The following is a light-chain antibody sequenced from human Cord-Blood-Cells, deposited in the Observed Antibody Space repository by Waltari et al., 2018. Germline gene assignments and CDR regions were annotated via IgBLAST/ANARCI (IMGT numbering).Light chain of an antibody. J-gene: IGKJ1*01. CDR3: QQYYSYPRT. Sequence: AIRMTQSPSSLSASTGDSVNIPFRASQGIISYLAWYQQKPGKAPKLLIYAASTLQSGVPSRFSGSGSGTEFTLTISCLQSEDFATYYCQQYYSYPRTFGQGTKVEIK. CDR2: AAS. CDR1: QGIISY. V-gene: IGKV1-8*01.